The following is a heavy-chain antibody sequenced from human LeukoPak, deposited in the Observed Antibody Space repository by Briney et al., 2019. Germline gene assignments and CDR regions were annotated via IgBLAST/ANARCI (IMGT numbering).Heavy chain of an antibody. V-gene: IGHV3-23*01. D-gene: IGHD6-19*01. Sequence: QTGGSLRLSCAASGFTFSSYAMSWVRQAPGKGLEWVSAISGSGGSTYYADSVKGRFTISRDNSKNTLYLQMNSLRAEDTAVYYCAKVPSGWYGVQPFDYWGQGTLVTVSS. CDR3: AKVPSGWYGVQPFDY. CDR2: ISGSGGST. CDR1: GFTFSSYA. J-gene: IGHJ4*02.